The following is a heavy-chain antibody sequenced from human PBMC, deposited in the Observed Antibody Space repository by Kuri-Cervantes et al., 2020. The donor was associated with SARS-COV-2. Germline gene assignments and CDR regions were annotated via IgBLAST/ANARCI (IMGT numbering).Heavy chain of an antibody. J-gene: IGHJ4*02. CDR2: ISHYSGNT. V-gene: IGHV1-18*01. CDR3: ARGDFTAGFY. D-gene: IGHD2-15*01. CDR1: GYTFTSYD. Sequence: ASVKVSCKASGYTFTSYDINWVRQAPGQGLEWMGWISHYSGNTDYAQRVQDRVILTRDTSTSTVYMELRSLTSDDTAVYYCARGDFTAGFYWGQGTQVTVSS.